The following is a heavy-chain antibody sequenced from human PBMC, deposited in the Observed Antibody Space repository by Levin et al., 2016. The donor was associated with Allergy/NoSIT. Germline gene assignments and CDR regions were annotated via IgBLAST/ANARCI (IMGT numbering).Heavy chain of an antibody. CDR1: GFTFSNSW. Sequence: GESLKISCAVSGFTFSNSWMNWVRQAPGKGLEWVANINPDGSEKSYVDSMKGRFTISRDNAKKSLYLQMNSLRAEDTAVYFCTKELFFGEGGQGTLVTVSS. V-gene: IGHV3-7*03. CDR3: TKELFFGE. J-gene: IGHJ4*02. CDR2: INPDGSEK. D-gene: IGHD3-10*01.